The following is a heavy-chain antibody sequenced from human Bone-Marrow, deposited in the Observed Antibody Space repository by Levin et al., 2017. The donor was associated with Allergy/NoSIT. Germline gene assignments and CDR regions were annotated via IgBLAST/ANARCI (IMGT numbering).Heavy chain of an antibody. CDR3: ALDPSGSETWFDP. V-gene: IGHV1-69*06. CDR1: GGSFSSYS. CDR2: IIPMFGKE. Sequence: PGGSLRLSCKASGGSFSSYSISWLRQAPGQGPEWMGGIIPMFGKENHAQKFQGRVTLTADKSTTTAYMDLRSLTSEDTAVYYCALDPSGSETWFDPWGQGTLVIVSS. J-gene: IGHJ5*02. D-gene: IGHD3-10*01.